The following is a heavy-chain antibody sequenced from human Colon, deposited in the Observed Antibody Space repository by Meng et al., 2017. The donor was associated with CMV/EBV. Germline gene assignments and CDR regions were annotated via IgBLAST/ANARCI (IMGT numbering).Heavy chain of an antibody. CDR2: IYTGGNST. CDR1: GFTFSSFA. Sequence: ESLVISCVAAGFTFSSFAMSWVREAPGKGLEWVSVIYTGGNSTYYGDSVKGRFTISSDDSKNTLFLQMNSLRAEDTAVYYCAKRDPSALDFRGQGTMVTVSS. J-gene: IGHJ3*01. CDR3: AKRDPSALDF. V-gene: IGHV3-23*03.